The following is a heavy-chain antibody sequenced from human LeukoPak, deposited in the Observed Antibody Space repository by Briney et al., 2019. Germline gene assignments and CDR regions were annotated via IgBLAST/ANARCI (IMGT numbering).Heavy chain of an antibody. Sequence: SETLSLTCAVYGGSFSGYYWSWIRQPPGKGLEWIGEINHSGSTNHNPSLKSRVTISVDTSKNQFSLKLSSVTAADTAVYYCARGPLGYGDYLYYYYMDVWGKGTTVTVSS. J-gene: IGHJ6*03. D-gene: IGHD4-17*01. CDR2: INHSGST. CDR1: GGSFSGYY. V-gene: IGHV4-34*01. CDR3: ARGPLGYGDYLYYYYMDV.